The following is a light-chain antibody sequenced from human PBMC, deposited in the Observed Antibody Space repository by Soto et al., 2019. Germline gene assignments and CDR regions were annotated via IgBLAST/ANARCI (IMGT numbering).Light chain of an antibody. Sequence: QSVLTQPPSASGSPGQSVTVSCTGTSRDIGDYNWVSWYQQHPGKAPKLLIFEVSKRPSGVPDRFSGSKSGNTASLTVSGLQAEDEADYYLTSYAGANTLLFGGGTKVTVL. J-gene: IGLJ2*01. CDR3: TSYAGANTLL. CDR2: EVS. CDR1: SRDIGDYNW. V-gene: IGLV2-8*01.